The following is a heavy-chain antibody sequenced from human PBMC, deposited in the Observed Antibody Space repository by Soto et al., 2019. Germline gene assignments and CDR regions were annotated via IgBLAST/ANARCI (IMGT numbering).Heavy chain of an antibody. D-gene: IGHD6-6*01. CDR1: GGTITSGRSS. J-gene: IGHJ5*02. V-gene: IGHV4-30-2*06. Sequence: SEPLCLTCSVSGGTITSGRSSWGWIRQSPGKGLEWIAYIYHSGSTYYNPSLKSRVTISVDRSENQFSLKLTSVTAADTAVYYCVRESVASGPNYFDTWGPGTLVTVSS. CDR3: VRESVASGPNYFDT. CDR2: IYHSGST.